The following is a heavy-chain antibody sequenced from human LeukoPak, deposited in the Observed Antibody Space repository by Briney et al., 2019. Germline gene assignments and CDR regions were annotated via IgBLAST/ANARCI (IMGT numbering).Heavy chain of an antibody. D-gene: IGHD3-22*01. CDR1: GYSFTSYW. Sequence: GESLKISCKGSGYSFTSYWIGWVRQMPGKGLEWMGIIYPGDSDTRYSPSLQGQVTISADKSISTAYLQWSSLKASDTAMYYCARQWAYYYDSSGYYYVSPFDYWGQGTLVTVSS. J-gene: IGHJ4*02. CDR2: IYPGDSDT. CDR3: ARQWAYYYDSSGYYYVSPFDY. V-gene: IGHV5-51*01.